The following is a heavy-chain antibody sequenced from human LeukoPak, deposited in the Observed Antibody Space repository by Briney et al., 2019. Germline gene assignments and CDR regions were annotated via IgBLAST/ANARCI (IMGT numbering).Heavy chain of an antibody. D-gene: IGHD4-23*01. CDR2: IFSRSDGETT. Sequence: GGSLRLSCAASGFTFSSAWMTWVRQAPGKGREWGGRIFSRSDGETTDYAAPVTGRFTISRDDSKNTLYLQMNSLKTEDTAVYYCTTDLPWYHAPSDYWGQGTLVTVSS. J-gene: IGHJ4*02. CDR1: GFTFSSAW. CDR3: TTDLPWYHAPSDY. V-gene: IGHV3-15*01.